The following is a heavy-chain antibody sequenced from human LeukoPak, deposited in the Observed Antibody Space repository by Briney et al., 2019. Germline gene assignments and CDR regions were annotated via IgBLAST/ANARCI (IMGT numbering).Heavy chain of an antibody. CDR2: IYHSGST. CDR1: GGSISSSNW. CDR3: ARGNTMIVVVGHDAFDI. J-gene: IGHJ3*02. V-gene: IGHV4-4*02. Sequence: SETLSLTCAVSGGSISSSNWWSWVRQPPGKGLEWIGEIYHSGSTNYNPSLKSRVTISVDKSKNQFSLKLSSVTAADTAVYYCARGNTMIVVVGHDAFDIWGQGTMVTVSS. D-gene: IGHD3-22*01.